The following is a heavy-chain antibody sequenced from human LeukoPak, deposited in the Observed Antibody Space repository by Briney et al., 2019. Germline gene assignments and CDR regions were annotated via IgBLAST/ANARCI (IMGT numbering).Heavy chain of an antibody. D-gene: IGHD5-12*01. CDR1: GGTFSSYA. J-gene: IGHJ5*02. CDR3: ESANIVATNWFDP. Sequence: ASVKLSCNPSGGTFSSYAITWVRQAPSKPLECMGGFDPEDGETIYAQKFQGRVTMTEDTSTDTAYMELSSLRSEDTAVYYCESANIVATNWFDPWGQGTLVTVS. CDR2: FDPEDGET. V-gene: IGHV1-24*01.